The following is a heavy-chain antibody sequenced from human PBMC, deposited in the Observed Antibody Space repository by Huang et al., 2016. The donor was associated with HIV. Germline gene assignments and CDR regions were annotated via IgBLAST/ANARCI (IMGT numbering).Heavy chain of an antibody. Sequence: QVQLVQSGAEVKKPGSSVKLSCQSSGGGSSSYAISWVRQARGQGLEWMGGIIPIFGTTDYAPRFQGRVTITADESTNTAYIELSSLEYDDTALYYCARSGPRWGLATSWTLVYWGQGTLVTVSS. V-gene: IGHV1-69*13. CDR1: GGGSSSYA. D-gene: IGHD5-12*01. CDR3: ARSGPRWGLATSWTLVY. J-gene: IGHJ4*02. CDR2: IIPIFGTT.